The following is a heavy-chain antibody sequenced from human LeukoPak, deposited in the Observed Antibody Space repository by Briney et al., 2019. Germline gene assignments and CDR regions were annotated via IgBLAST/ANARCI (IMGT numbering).Heavy chain of an antibody. CDR1: GGTFSSYA. Sequence: SVKVSCKASGGTFSSYAISWVRQAPGQGLEWMGGIIPIFGTANYAQKFQGRVTITPDESTSTAYMELSSLRSEDTAVYYCARLHSDIVVVPAAKYNWFDPWGQGTLVTVSS. CDR2: IIPIFGTA. D-gene: IGHD2-2*01. CDR3: ARLHSDIVVVPAAKYNWFDP. J-gene: IGHJ5*02. V-gene: IGHV1-69*13.